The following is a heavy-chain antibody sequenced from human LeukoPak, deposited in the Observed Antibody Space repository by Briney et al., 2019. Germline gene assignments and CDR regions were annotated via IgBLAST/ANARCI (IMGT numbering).Heavy chain of an antibody. CDR2: ISYDGSNK. J-gene: IGHJ3*02. V-gene: IGHV3-30*18. CDR3: AKRGRKGYSYGSDAFDI. Sequence: GRSLRLSCAASGFTFSSYGMHWVRQAPGKGLEWVAVISYDGSNKYYADSVKGRFTISRDNPKNTLYLQMNSLRAEDTAVYYCAKRGRKGYSYGSDAFDIWGQGTMVTVSS. CDR1: GFTFSSYG. D-gene: IGHD5-18*01.